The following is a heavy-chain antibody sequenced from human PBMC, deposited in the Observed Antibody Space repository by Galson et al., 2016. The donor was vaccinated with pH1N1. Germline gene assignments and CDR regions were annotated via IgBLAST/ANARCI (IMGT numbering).Heavy chain of an antibody. D-gene: IGHD3-22*01. V-gene: IGHV1-2*02. CDR3: ARDHLGITMIVVVVGASHWFDP. CDR2: INPNSGVT. CDR1: GYTFTGYY. J-gene: IGHJ5*02. Sequence: SVKVSCKASGYTFTGYYMHWVRQAPGQGLEWMGWINPNSGVTNYAEKFQGRVTMTRDTSISTAYMELNRLRSEDTAVYYCARDHLGITMIVVVVGASHWFDPWGQGTLVTVPS.